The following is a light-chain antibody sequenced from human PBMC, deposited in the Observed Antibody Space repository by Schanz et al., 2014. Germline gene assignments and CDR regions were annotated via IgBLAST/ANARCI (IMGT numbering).Light chain of an antibody. V-gene: IGLV2-11*01. CDR1: SSDVGGYNY. CDR2: DVS. CDR3: SSYTSSSTLI. J-gene: IGLJ2*01. Sequence: QSALTQPRSVSGSPGQSVTISCTGTSSDVGGYNYVSWYQHHPGKAPKLMIYDVSNRPSGVPDRFTGSKSGNTASLTVSGLQAEDEGDYYCSSYTSSSTLIFGGGTKLTVL.